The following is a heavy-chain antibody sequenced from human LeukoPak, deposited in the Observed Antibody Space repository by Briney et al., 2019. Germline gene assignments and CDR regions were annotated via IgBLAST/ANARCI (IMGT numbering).Heavy chain of an antibody. CDR1: GYTFTSYD. D-gene: IGHD3-3*01. Sequence: GASVKVSCKASGYTFTSYDINWVRQATGQGLEWMGWMNPNSGNTGYAQKFQGRVTMTEDTSTDTAYMELSSLRSEDTAVYYCATDGGALRGFDYWGQGTLVTVSS. CDR2: MNPNSGNT. V-gene: IGHV1-8*01. CDR3: ATDGGALRGFDY. J-gene: IGHJ4*02.